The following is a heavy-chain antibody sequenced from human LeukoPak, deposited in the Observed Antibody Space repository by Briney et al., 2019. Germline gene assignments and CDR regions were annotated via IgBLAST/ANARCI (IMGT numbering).Heavy chain of an antibody. D-gene: IGHD3-16*01. V-gene: IGHV4-4*08. Sequence: SETVSLTCTVSGDFLSTYHWNWIRKPLGKGLEWIGYMQSTGNSKYNPPLKSRVNIFVDTSKNQVALILRSVTPEDTAVYYCARDKQHSYGRYFDHWGQGALVTVSS. CDR3: ARDKQHSYGRYFDH. CDR2: MQSTGNS. J-gene: IGHJ4*02. CDR1: GDFLSTYH.